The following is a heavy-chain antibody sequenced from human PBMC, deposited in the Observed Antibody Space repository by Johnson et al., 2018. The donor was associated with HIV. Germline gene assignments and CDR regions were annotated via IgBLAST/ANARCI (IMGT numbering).Heavy chain of an antibody. CDR2: FSRSGGTT. J-gene: IGHJ3*02. V-gene: IGHV3-20*04. CDR1: GFTLDEYD. D-gene: IGHD2-21*02. CDR3: ARGGGAYWGGYCLRTFDI. Sequence: VQLVESGGGVVRPGGSLRLSCAASGFTLDEYDMSWVRQVPGKGLEWVSSFSRSGGTTAYAASVRGRFTISRDNAKNSLYLQMNSLRDEDTALYYCARGGGAYWGGYCLRTFDIWGQGTMVTVSS.